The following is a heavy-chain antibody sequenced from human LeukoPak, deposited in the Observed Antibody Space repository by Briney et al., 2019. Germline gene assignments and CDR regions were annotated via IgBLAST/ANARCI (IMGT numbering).Heavy chain of an antibody. CDR3: ARDQTGLWSWFDP. D-gene: IGHD1-14*01. Sequence: GGSLRLSCAASGFTFSSYIMNWVRQAPGKGLEWVSSISSSSSYIYYADSVKGRFTISRDNAKNSLYLQMNSLRAEDTAVYYCARDQTGLWSWFDPWGQGTLVTVSS. CDR2: ISSSSSYI. V-gene: IGHV3-21*01. CDR1: GFTFSSYI. J-gene: IGHJ5*02.